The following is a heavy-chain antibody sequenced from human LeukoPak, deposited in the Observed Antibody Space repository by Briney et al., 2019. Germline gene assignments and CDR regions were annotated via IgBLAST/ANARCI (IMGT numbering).Heavy chain of an antibody. CDR1: GFTFSSYA. D-gene: IGHD2-8*01. CDR3: AKDLNPGLLMVHASWFDP. Sequence: PGGSLRLSCEVDGFTFSSYAMNWVRQAPGKGLEWVSTISGGGGNTYYADSVKGRFTISRDNSKNTLYLQMNSLRDEDTAVYYCAKDLNPGLLMVHASWFDPWGQGTLVTVSS. CDR2: ISGGGGNT. V-gene: IGHV3-23*01. J-gene: IGHJ5*02.